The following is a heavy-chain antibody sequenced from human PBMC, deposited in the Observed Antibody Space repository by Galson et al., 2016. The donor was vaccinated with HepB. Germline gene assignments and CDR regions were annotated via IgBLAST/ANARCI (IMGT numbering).Heavy chain of an antibody. V-gene: IGHV3-9*01. Sequence: SLRLSCAASGFTFPGYAMHWVRKVPGKGLEWVSGVSWNGVSVGYAASVQGRFTISRDNAKNSLYLQMNSLRPEDTAFYYCAKGPTSTWYEGDCFDPWGQGTLVTVSS. CDR3: AKGPTSTWYEGDCFDP. CDR1: GFTFPGYA. J-gene: IGHJ5*01. CDR2: VSWNGVSV. D-gene: IGHD6-13*01.